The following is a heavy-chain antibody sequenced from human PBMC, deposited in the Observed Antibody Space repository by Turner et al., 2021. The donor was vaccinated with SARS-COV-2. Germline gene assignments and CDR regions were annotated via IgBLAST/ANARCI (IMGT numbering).Heavy chain of an antibody. V-gene: IGHV4-59*01. CDR1: GGSISSYY. CDR3: ARGFDY. J-gene: IGHJ4*02. CDR2: IYYSGST. Sequence: QVQLQESGPGLVKPSETLSLTCTVSGGSISSYYCSWIRQPPGKGLEWIGYIYYSGSTNYNPSLKSRVTISVDTSKNQFSLKLSSVTAADTAVYYCARGFDYWGQGTLVTVSS.